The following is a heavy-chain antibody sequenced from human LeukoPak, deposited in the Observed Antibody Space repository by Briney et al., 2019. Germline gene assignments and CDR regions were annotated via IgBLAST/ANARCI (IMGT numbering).Heavy chain of an antibody. D-gene: IGHD5-24*01. CDR2: IIPILGIA. J-gene: IGHJ4*02. CDR3: ARDGYNHEADY. CDR1: GGTFSSYA. V-gene: IGHV1-69*04. Sequence: SVTVSCKASGGTFSSYAISWVRQAAGQGLEWMGRIIPILGIANYAQKFQGRVTITADKSTSTAYMEPSSLRSEDTAVYYCARDGYNHEADYWGQGTLVTVSS.